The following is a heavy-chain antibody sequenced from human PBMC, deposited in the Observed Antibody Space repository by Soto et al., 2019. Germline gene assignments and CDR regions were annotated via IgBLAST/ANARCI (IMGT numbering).Heavy chain of an antibody. CDR1: GFTFSSYA. Sequence: EVQLVESGGGLVQPGGSLRVSCVASGFTFSSYALNWVRRAPGKGLEWVSNISVGGGSIFYADSVKGRFTISRGDATNSLYLQMNSLRDEDTAVYYCVRDHRWAFDFWGQGTMVTVSS. CDR2: ISVGGGSI. V-gene: IGHV3-48*02. J-gene: IGHJ3*01. CDR3: VRDHRWAFDF. D-gene: IGHD2-15*01.